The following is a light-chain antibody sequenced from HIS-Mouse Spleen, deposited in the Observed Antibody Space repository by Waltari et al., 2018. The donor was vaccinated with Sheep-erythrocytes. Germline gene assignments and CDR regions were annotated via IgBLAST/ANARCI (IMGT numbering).Light chain of an antibody. Sequence: SYELTQPPSVPVSPGQTARITCSGESLPKKYAFWYQQKSGQAPVLVIYEDSKRPSGIPERFSGSSSGTMATLTISGAQVEDEADYYCYSTDSSGNGVFGGGTKLTVL. CDR1: SLPKKY. CDR3: YSTDSSGNGV. V-gene: IGLV3-10*01. J-gene: IGLJ2*01. CDR2: EDS.